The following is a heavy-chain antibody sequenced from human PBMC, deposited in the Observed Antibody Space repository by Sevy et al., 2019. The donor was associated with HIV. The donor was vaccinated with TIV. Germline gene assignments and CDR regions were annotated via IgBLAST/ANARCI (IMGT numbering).Heavy chain of an antibody. V-gene: IGHV4-4*07. Sequence: SETLSLTCTVSGGSISSYYWSWIRQPAGKGLEWIGRIYTSGSTNYNPSLKSRVTMSVDTSKNQFSLKLRSVTAADTAVYYCARDRPPVVTFYDYYGMDVRGQGTTVTVSS. CDR3: ARDRPPVVTFYDYYGMDV. J-gene: IGHJ6*02. CDR1: GGSISSYY. CDR2: IYTSGST. D-gene: IGHD2-15*01.